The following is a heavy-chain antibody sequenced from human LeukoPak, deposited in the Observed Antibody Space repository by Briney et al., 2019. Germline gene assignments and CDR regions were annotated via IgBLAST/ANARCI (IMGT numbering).Heavy chain of an antibody. CDR3: ARVAIEWERGQMTYYFDY. D-gene: IGHD1-26*01. V-gene: IGHV1-8*02. Sequence: ASVTVSCKASGYTFTNYAMNWLRQAPGQGLEWMGWMNPSSGNTGYAQKFQGRVTMTRNTSISTAYRELSSLRSEDTAVYYCARVAIEWERGQMTYYFDYWGQGTLGTVSS. J-gene: IGHJ4*02. CDR1: GYTFTNYA. CDR2: MNPSSGNT.